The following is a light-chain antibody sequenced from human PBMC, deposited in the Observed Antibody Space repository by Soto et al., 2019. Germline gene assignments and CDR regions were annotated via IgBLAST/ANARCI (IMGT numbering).Light chain of an antibody. CDR3: SSYTRSSTYV. Sequence: QSVLTQPASVSGSPGQSITISSTGASSDVGTYNYVSWYQQHPGKAPKLIIFEVSYRPSGVSDRFSGSKSGNTASLTISGLQADDEADYYCSSYTRSSTYVFGTGTKLTVL. CDR2: EVS. J-gene: IGLJ1*01. CDR1: SSDVGTYNY. V-gene: IGLV2-14*01.